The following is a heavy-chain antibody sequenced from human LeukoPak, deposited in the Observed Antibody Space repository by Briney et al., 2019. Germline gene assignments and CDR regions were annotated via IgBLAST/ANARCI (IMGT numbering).Heavy chain of an antibody. CDR3: AKGRSGWAIDAFDI. D-gene: IGHD6-19*01. CDR1: GFTFSSYG. V-gene: IGHV3-30*18. Sequence: GGSLRLSCAASGFTFSSYGMHWVRQAPGKGLEWVAVISYDGSNKYYADSVKGRFTISRDNSKNTLYLQMNSLRAEDTAVYYCAKGRSGWAIDAFDIWGQGTMVTVSS. CDR2: ISYDGSNK. J-gene: IGHJ3*02.